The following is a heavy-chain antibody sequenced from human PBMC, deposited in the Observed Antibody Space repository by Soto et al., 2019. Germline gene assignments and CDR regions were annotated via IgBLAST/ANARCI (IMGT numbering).Heavy chain of an antibody. J-gene: IGHJ3*02. CDR1: GYSFTDYA. CDR2: INAGNGDT. CDR3: ARDQVVTWELSHDAFDI. Sequence: QVQLVQSGAELKKPGASVKVSCEASGYSFTDYAIHWVRQAPGQRLEWMGWINAGNGDTKYSQKLQGRVTMTTDTSTSTAYMELRSLRSDDTAVYYCARDQVVTWELSHDAFDIWGQGTMVTVSS. D-gene: IGHD1-26*01. V-gene: IGHV1-3*01.